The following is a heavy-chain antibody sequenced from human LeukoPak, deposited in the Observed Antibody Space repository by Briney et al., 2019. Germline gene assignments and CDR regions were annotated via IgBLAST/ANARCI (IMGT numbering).Heavy chain of an antibody. V-gene: IGHV3-30*04. CDR2: ISYDGSNK. D-gene: IGHD3-22*01. CDR3: ARDRPDVYYDSSGYYYVTGFDP. CDR1: GFTFSSYA. Sequence: PGGSLRLSCAASGFTFSSYAMHWVRQAPGKGLEWVAVISYDGSNKYYADSVKGRFTISRDNSKNTLYLQMNSLRAEDTAVYYCARDRPDVYYDSSGYYYVTGFDPWGQGTLVTVSS. J-gene: IGHJ5*02.